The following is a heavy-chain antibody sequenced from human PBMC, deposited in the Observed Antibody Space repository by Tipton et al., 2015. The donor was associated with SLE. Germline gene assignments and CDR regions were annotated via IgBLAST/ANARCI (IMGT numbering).Heavy chain of an antibody. Sequence: TLSLTCAVYGGSFSGYYWNWIRQPAGKGLEWIGRISSTGFTAYNPPLKSRVTISVDTSKNQFSLMLSSVTAADTAVYYCAREGAEKVRTSYYYYMDVWGKGTTVTISS. CDR3: AREGAEKVRTSYYYYMDV. CDR1: GGSFSGYY. CDR2: ISSTGFT. J-gene: IGHJ6*03. D-gene: IGHD3-10*01. V-gene: IGHV4-4*07.